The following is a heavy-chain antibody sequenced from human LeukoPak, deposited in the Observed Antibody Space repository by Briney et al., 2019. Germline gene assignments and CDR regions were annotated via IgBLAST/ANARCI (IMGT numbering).Heavy chain of an antibody. J-gene: IGHJ6*02. D-gene: IGHD4-17*01. V-gene: IGHV4-59*06. CDR2: ISYSGST. Sequence: SETLSLTCTVSGDSIDSYYWSWIRHHPGKGLEPVGYISYSGSTIYNPSLRSRVVISRDTSKNQVSLKLSSVTAADTAVYYCADSYGDRNYFYGMDVWGPGTTVTVSS. CDR1: GDSIDSYY. CDR3: ADSYGDRNYFYGMDV.